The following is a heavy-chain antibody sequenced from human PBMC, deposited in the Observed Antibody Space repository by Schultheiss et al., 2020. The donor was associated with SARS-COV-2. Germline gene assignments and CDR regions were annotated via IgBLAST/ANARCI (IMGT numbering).Heavy chain of an antibody. J-gene: IGHJ3*02. CDR2: IYHSGST. D-gene: IGHD6-19*01. V-gene: IGHV4-39*07. CDR1: GGSISSYY. Sequence: SETLSLTCTVYGGSISSYYWGWIRQPPGKGLEWIGSIYHSGSTYYNPSLKSRVTISVDTSKNQFSLKLSSVTAADTAVYYCARDDSSGWYAFDIWGQGTMVTVSS. CDR3: ARDDSSGWYAFDI.